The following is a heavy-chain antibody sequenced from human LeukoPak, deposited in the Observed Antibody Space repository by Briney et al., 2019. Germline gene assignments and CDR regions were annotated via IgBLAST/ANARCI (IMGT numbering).Heavy chain of an antibody. Sequence: SETLSLTCTVSGGSISSGGYYWSWIRQHPGKGLEWIGYIYYSGSTSYNPSLKSRVIISVDTSKNQFSLKLSSVTAADTAVYYCARVRIYRGYYFDYWGQGTLVTVSS. CDR3: ARVRIYRGYYFDY. CDR1: GGSISSGGYY. D-gene: IGHD1-14*01. V-gene: IGHV4-31*03. J-gene: IGHJ4*02. CDR2: IYYSGST.